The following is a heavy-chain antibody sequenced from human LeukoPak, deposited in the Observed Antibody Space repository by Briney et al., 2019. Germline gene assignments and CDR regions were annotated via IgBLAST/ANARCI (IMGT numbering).Heavy chain of an antibody. CDR2: LNTNTGNP. CDR1: GYTFTSYA. J-gene: IGHJ6*02. CDR3: ARDTYSSSWYWYGLDV. Sequence: ASVKVSCKASGYTFTSYAMNWVRQAPRQGLEWMGWLNTNTGNPTYAQGFTGRFVFSLDTSVSTAYLQISSLKAEDTAVYYCARDTYSSSWYWYGLDVWGQGTTVTVSS. V-gene: IGHV7-4-1*02. D-gene: IGHD6-13*01.